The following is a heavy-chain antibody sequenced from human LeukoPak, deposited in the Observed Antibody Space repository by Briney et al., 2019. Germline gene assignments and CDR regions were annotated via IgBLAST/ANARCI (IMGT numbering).Heavy chain of an antibody. V-gene: IGHV3-23*03. J-gene: IGHJ4*02. Sequence: GGSLRLSCVASGFSLSTSSMAWVRQAPGGRPEWVSDIYPDSSDTYYADSVKGRFSISRDDSKNTLYLQMDSLRAEETATYFCAKRLNNNSFEHWGLGTLVKVS. CDR2: IYPDSSDT. CDR3: AKRLNNNSFEH. D-gene: IGHD1-20*01. CDR1: GFSLSTSS.